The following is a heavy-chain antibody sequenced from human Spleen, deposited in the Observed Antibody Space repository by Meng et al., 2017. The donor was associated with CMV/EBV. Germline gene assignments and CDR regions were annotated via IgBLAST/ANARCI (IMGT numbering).Heavy chain of an antibody. D-gene: IGHD5/OR15-5a*01. CDR3: TRDQFLLQDYYYGMDV. Sequence: SQTLSLTCVISGDSVSSNSATWNWIRQSPSRGLEWLGRTYYRSKWYNDCAASVKSRITINPDTSKNQFSLQLNSVTPEDTAVYYCTRDQFLLQDYYYGMDVWGQGTTVTVSS. CDR1: GDSVSSNSAT. J-gene: IGHJ6*02. V-gene: IGHV6-1*01. CDR2: TYYRSKWYN.